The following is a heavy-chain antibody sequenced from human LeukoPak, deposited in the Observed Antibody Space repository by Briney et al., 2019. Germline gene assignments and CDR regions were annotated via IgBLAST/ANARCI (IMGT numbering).Heavy chain of an antibody. CDR2: ISAYNGNT. J-gene: IGHJ4*02. CDR1: GYTFTSYG. CDR3: AGGVATISSFDY. D-gene: IGHD5-12*01. V-gene: IGHV1-18*01. Sequence: ASVKVSCKASGYTFTSYGISWVRQAPGQGLEWMGWISAYNGNTNYARKLQGRVTMTTDTSTSTAYMELRSLRSDDTAVYYCAGGVATISSFDYWGQGTLVTVSS.